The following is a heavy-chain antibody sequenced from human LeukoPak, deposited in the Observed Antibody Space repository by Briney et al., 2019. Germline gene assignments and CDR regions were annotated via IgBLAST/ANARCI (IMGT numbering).Heavy chain of an antibody. Sequence: SETLSLTCAVYGGSFSGYYWSWIRQPPGKGLEWIGEINHSGSTNYNPSLKSRVTISVDTSKNQFSLKLSSVTAADTAVYYCARHADYYDSSGYVYPFDYWGQGTLVTVSS. V-gene: IGHV4-34*01. D-gene: IGHD3-22*01. CDR1: GGSFSGYY. J-gene: IGHJ4*02. CDR3: ARHADYYDSSGYVYPFDY. CDR2: INHSGST.